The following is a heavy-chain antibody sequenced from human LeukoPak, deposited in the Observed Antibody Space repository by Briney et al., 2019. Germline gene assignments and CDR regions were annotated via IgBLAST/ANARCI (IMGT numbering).Heavy chain of an antibody. CDR3: VSGHDAFDI. V-gene: IGHV4-34*01. CDR1: GGSLSGYY. CDR2: INYSGSS. J-gene: IGHJ3*02. Sequence: SETLSLTCAVYGGSLSGYYWSWIRQPPGKGLEWIGEINYSGSSNYNPSLKSRVTISVDTSKNQFSLKLSSVTAADTAVYYCVSGHDAFDIWGQGTMVTVSS.